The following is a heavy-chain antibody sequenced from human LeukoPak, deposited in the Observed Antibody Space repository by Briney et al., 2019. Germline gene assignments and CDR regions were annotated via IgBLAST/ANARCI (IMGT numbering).Heavy chain of an antibody. D-gene: IGHD6-19*01. J-gene: IGHJ6*02. V-gene: IGHV3-7*01. Sequence: PGGSLRLSCAASGFTFSSYWMSWVRQAPGKGLEWVVNIKQDGSEKYYVDSVKGRFTISRDNAKNSLYLQMNSLRAEDTAVYYCAREWVAGYKYYYYYYGMDVWGQGTAVTVSS. CDR1: GFTFSSYW. CDR3: AREWVAGYKYYYYYYGMDV. CDR2: IKQDGSEK.